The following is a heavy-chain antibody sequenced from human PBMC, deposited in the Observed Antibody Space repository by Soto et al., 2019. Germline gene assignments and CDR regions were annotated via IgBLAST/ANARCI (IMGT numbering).Heavy chain of an antibody. CDR3: AKSLYNDNGSPNDH. D-gene: IGHD1-1*01. V-gene: IGHV3-23*01. J-gene: IGHJ4*02. CDR1: GFTFSSYD. CDR2: FSFYGRRDNT. Sequence: EVQLLESGGGLVQPGGSLRLSCVGSGFTFSSYDMTWVRQAPGKGLEWVSSFSFYGRRDNTYYADSVKGRFTISRDNSSNTVYLQMDNLRVEDTAVYYCAKSLYNDNGSPNDHWGQGTLVTVSS.